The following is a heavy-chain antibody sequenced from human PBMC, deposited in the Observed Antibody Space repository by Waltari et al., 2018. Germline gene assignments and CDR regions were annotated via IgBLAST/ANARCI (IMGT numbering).Heavy chain of an antibody. J-gene: IGHJ6*03. Sequence: EVQLVESGGGLVQPGGSLRLSCAASGFTFSSYSMNWVRQAPGKGLEWVSYISSSSSTIYYADSVKGRFTISRDNAKNSLYLQMNSLGAEDTAVYYCARESKVGYCSGGSCYPRSYYYMDVWGKGTTVTISS. CDR3: ARESKVGYCSGGSCYPRSYYYMDV. CDR2: ISSSSSTI. D-gene: IGHD2-15*01. CDR1: GFTFSSYS. V-gene: IGHV3-48*04.